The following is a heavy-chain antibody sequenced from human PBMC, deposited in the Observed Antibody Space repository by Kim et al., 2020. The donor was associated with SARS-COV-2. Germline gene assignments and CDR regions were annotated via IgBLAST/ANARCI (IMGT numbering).Heavy chain of an antibody. CDR3: ARVPYGDYRGYFDY. J-gene: IGHJ4*02. V-gene: IGHV1-18*01. D-gene: IGHD4-17*01. Sequence: ASVKVSCKASGYIFDDYGVSWVRQAPGQGLEWMGWISTYNGNTNYAQNLQGRVTMTSDTSTSTAYMEVRGLRSDDTAVYYCARVPYGDYRGYFDYWGQGTLGPVPS. CDR2: ISTYNGNT. CDR1: GYIFDDYG.